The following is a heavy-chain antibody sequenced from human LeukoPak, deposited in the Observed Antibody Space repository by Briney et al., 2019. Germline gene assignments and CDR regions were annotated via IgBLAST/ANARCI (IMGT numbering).Heavy chain of an antibody. CDR2: IWYDGSNK. J-gene: IGHJ4*02. V-gene: IGHV3-33*06. Sequence: PGGSLRLSCAASGFTFSSYGMHWVRQAPGKGLEGVAVIWYDGSNKYYADSVKGRFTISRDNSKNTLYLQMNSLRAEDTAVYYCAKDADGSGSYFDYWGQGTLVTVSS. CDR3: AKDADGSGSYFDY. D-gene: IGHD3-10*01. CDR1: GFTFSSYG.